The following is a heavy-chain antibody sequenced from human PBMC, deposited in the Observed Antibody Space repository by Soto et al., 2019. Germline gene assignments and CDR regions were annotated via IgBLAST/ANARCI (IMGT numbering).Heavy chain of an antibody. D-gene: IGHD6-13*01. J-gene: IGHJ4*02. CDR3: ARDPGSSWYYFDY. Sequence: DSVKGRFTISRDNSKNTLYLQMNSLRADDTAVYYCARDPGSSWYYFDYWGQGTLVTVSP. V-gene: IGHV3-30*07.